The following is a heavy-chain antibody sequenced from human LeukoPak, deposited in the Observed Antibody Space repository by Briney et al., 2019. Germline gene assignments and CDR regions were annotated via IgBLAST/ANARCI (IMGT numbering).Heavy chain of an antibody. D-gene: IGHD2-2*01. V-gene: IGHV4-59*01. CDR1: GGSISSYY. CDR3: ARLVVVPAAHFDY. CDR2: IYYSGST. Sequence: SETLSLTCTVSGGSISSYYWSWIRQPPGKGLEWIGYIYYSGSTNYNPSLKSRVTISVDTSKNQFSLKLSSVTAADTAVYYCARLVVVPAAHFDYWGQGTLVTVSS. J-gene: IGHJ4*02.